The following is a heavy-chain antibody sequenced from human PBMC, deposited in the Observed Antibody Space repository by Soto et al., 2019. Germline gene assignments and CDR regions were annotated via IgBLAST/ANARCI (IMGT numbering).Heavy chain of an antibody. Sequence: QVQLQESGPGLVKPSGTLSLTCAVSGGSISSSNWWSWVRQPPGKGLEWIGEIYHSGSTNYNPSLGSRVTISVETSTNQCSLKLGSVTAADTAVYYCARGSSSWSAPRYIGRWGRGTLVIVSS. J-gene: IGHJ2*01. CDR1: GGSISSSNW. V-gene: IGHV4-4*02. CDR2: IYHSGST. D-gene: IGHD6-13*01. CDR3: ARGSSSWSAPRYIGR.